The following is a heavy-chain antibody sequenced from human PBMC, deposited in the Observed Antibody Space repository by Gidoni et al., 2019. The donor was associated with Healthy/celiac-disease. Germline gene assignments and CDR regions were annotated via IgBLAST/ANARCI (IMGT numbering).Heavy chain of an antibody. V-gene: IGHV2-5*02. J-gene: IGHJ4*02. CDR3: AHSQTEYSSSYVDY. Sequence: QITLKESGPTLVKPTQTLTLTCTFSGFSLSTSGVGVGWIRQPPGKALEWLALIYWDDDKRYSPSLKSRLTITKDTSKNQVVLTMTNMDPVDTATYYCAHSQTEYSSSYVDYWGQGTLVTVSS. CDR2: IYWDDDK. CDR1: GFSLSTSGVG. D-gene: IGHD6-13*01.